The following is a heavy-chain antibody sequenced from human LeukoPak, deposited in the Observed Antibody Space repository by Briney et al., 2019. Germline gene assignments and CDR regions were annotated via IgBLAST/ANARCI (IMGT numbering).Heavy chain of an antibody. CDR1: GFIFSNYA. J-gene: IGHJ5*02. CDR2: ITGSGGYT. CDR3: ARAYSSSSNNWFDP. V-gene: IGHV3-21*01. Sequence: GESLRLSCAASGFIFSNYAMSWVRQAPGKGLEWVSSITGSGGYTYYADSVKGRFTISRDNAKNSLYLQMNSLRAEDTAVYYCARAYSSSSNNWFDPWGQGTLVTVSS. D-gene: IGHD6-13*01.